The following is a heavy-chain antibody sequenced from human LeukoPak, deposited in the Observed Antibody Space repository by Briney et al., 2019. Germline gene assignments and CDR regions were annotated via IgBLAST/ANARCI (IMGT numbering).Heavy chain of an antibody. Sequence: ASVKVSCKASGYTFTSYDINWVRQAIGQGLEWMGWMNPNSGNTGYAQKFQGRVTMTRNTSISTAYMELSSLRSEDTAVYYCASGNIVVIPAPLNFYYYMAVWGKGATGTVSS. CDR2: MNPNSGNT. D-gene: IGHD2-2*01. J-gene: IGHJ6*03. CDR3: ASGNIVVIPAPLNFYYYMAV. V-gene: IGHV1-8*01. CDR1: GYTFTSYD.